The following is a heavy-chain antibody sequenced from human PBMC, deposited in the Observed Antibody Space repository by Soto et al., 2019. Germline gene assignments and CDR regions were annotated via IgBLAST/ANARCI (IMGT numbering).Heavy chain of an antibody. CDR3: ARGLDTAGYGYYYGMDV. V-gene: IGHV1-69*13. CDR2: IIPIFGTA. D-gene: IGHD5-18*01. CDR1: GGTFSSYA. J-gene: IGHJ6*02. Sequence: SVKVSCKASGGTFSSYAISWVRQAPGQGLEWMGGIIPIFGTANYAQKFQGRVTITADEPMSTAYMELSSLRSEDTAVYYCARGLDTAGYGYYYGMDVWGQGTTVTVS.